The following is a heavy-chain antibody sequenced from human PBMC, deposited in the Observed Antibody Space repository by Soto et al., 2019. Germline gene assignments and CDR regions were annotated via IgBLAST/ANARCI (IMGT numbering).Heavy chain of an antibody. CDR1: GFTFSSYG. Sequence: QVQLVESGGGVVQPGRSLRLSCAASGFTFSSYGMHWVRQAPGKGLEWVAVIWYDGSNKYYADSVKGRFTISRDNSKNTLYLQMNSLRAEDTAVYYCAREDSSGYDPPHFDYWGKGTLVTVSS. CDR3: AREDSSGYDPPHFDY. D-gene: IGHD3-22*01. CDR2: IWYDGSNK. J-gene: IGHJ4*02. V-gene: IGHV3-33*01.